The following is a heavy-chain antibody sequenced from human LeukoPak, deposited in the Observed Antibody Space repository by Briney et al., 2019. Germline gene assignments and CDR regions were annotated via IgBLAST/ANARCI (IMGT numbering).Heavy chain of an antibody. Sequence: GESLKISCKGSGYSINNYWIGWVRQLPGKGLEWMGIIYPADSDIRYSPSFQGQVTISADKSISTAYLQWSSLKASDTAMYYCARQEYCSGGSCYTWFDPWGQGTLVIVSS. CDR1: GYSINNYW. D-gene: IGHD2-15*01. V-gene: IGHV5-51*01. CDR3: ARQEYCSGGSCYTWFDP. J-gene: IGHJ5*02. CDR2: IYPADSDI.